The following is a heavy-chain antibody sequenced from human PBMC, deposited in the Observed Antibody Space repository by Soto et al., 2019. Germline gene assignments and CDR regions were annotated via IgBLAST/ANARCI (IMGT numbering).Heavy chain of an antibody. CDR2: ISYDGSNK. J-gene: IGHJ6*02. CDR3: AKDLYCSSTSCYPPYYYYGMDV. Sequence: QVQLVESGGGMVQPGRSLRLSCAASGFTFSSYGMHWVRQAPGKGLEWVAVISYDGSNKYYADSVKGRFTISRDNSKNTPYLQMNSLRAEDTAVYYCAKDLYCSSTSCYPPYYYYGMDVWGQGTTVTVSS. V-gene: IGHV3-30*18. D-gene: IGHD2-2*01. CDR1: GFTFSSYG.